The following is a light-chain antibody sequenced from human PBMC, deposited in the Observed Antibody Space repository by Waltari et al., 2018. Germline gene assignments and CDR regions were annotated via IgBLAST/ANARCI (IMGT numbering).Light chain of an antibody. J-gene: IGLJ3*02. Sequence: QSVLTQPPSVSGAPGQRVTISCTGTNSNIGAGYRVHWYQQFPGTPPQLLIFDNNYRPSGVPDRFSGSKSGTSASLAITGLQPEDEADYYCQSYDSSLRRVFGGGTKLTVL. CDR1: NSNIGAGYR. V-gene: IGLV1-40*01. CDR2: DNN. CDR3: QSYDSSLRRV.